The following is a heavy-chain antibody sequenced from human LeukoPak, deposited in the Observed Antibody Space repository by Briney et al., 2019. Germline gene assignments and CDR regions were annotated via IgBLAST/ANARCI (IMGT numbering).Heavy chain of an antibody. V-gene: IGHV4-34*01. Sequence: PSETLSLTCAVHIASFSGYYWSWIRQPPGKGLEWIGEINHSGSTNYNPSLKSRVTISVDTSKNQFSLKLSSVTAADTAVYYCARNYDISGYYFDYWGQGTLVTVSS. CDR3: ARNYDISGYYFDY. CDR2: INHSGST. CDR1: IASFSGYY. D-gene: IGHD3-22*01. J-gene: IGHJ4*02.